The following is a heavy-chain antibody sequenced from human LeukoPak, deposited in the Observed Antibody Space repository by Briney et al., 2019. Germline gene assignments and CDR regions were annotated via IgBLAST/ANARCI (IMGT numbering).Heavy chain of an antibody. CDR3: ARGTGSDFES. D-gene: IGHD2-2*01. V-gene: IGHV4-61*02. CDR1: GDSISRGSHY. J-gene: IGHJ4*02. CDR2: VYTTGST. Sequence: SETLSLTCIVSGDSISRGSHYWSWIRQPAGKGLEWIGRVYTTGSTDYNPSLKRRVSISVDTSRNQFSLRVNSVTAADTAVYYCARGTGSDFESWGQGTLVTVSS.